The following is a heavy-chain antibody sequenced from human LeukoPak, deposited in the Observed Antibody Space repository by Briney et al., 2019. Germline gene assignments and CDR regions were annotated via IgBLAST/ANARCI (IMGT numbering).Heavy chain of an antibody. J-gene: IGHJ4*02. Sequence: SETLSLTCAVFSFSISSGGYDWRWLRQPPGKGLERIGYIYHRGSTYNNPSLKSRVTISVDRSKNQFSLKLSSVTAADTAVYYCARVSASGGSWGNFDYWGQGTLVTVSS. D-gene: IGHD2-15*01. CDR3: ARVSASGGSWGNFDY. V-gene: IGHV4-30-2*01. CDR1: SFSISSGGYD. CDR2: IYHRGST.